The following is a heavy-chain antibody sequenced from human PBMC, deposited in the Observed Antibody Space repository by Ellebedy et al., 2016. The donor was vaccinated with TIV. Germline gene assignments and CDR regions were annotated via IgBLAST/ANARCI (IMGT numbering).Heavy chain of an antibody. CDR2: INGDGGFT. J-gene: IGHJ4*02. CDR3: AKPPEHWLIHTGLES. V-gene: IGHV3-74*01. Sequence: GESLKISCAASGFTFSRHWMHWIRQAPGKGLVWLSRINGDGGFTSHADFVKGRFTISRDNGKNTLYLQMNSLRAEDTAVYYCAKPPEHWLIHTGLESWGQGTLVTVAS. CDR1: GFTFSRHW. D-gene: IGHD6-19*01.